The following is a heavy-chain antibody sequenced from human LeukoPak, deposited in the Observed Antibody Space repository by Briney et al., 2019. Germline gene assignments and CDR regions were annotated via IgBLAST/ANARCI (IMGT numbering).Heavy chain of an antibody. D-gene: IGHD3-10*01. Sequence: SETLSLTCTVSGGSISSYYWSWIRQPPGKGLEWIGYIYYSGSTNYNPSLKSRVTISVDTSKNQFSLKLSSVTAADTAVYYCARVRYYGSGSNYNAVGFYYLDYWGQGALVTVSS. CDR1: GGSISSYY. CDR3: ARVRYYGSGSNYNAVGFYYLDY. CDR2: IYYSGST. V-gene: IGHV4-59*01. J-gene: IGHJ4*02.